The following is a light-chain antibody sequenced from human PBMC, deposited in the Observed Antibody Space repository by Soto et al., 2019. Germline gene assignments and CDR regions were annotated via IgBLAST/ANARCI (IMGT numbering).Light chain of an antibody. CDR3: QQRSNWPTWT. J-gene: IGKJ1*01. CDR2: DAS. Sequence: EIVLTQSPGTLSLSSGERAALSCRASQSVSSSYLAWYQQKPGQAPRLLIYDASNRATGIPARFSGSGSGTDFTLTISSLEPEDFAVYYCQQRSNWPTWTFGQGTKVDI. CDR1: QSVSSSY. V-gene: IGKV3-11*01.